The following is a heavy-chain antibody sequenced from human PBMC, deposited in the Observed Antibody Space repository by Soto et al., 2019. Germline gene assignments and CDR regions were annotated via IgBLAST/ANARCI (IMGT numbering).Heavy chain of an antibody. Sequence: GGSLRLSCAASGFTFSSYSMNWVRQAPGKGLEWVSSISSSSSYIYYADSVKGRFTISRDNAKNSLYLQMNSLRAEDTAVYYCARERFDYSNYYYGMDVWGQGTTVTVSS. CDR1: GFTFSSYS. V-gene: IGHV3-21*01. J-gene: IGHJ6*02. CDR3: ARERFDYSNYYYGMDV. D-gene: IGHD4-4*01. CDR2: ISSSSSYI.